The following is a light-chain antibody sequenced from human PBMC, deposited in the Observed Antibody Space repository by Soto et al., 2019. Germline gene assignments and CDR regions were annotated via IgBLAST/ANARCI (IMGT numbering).Light chain of an antibody. V-gene: IGKV1-39*01. CDR2: GAS. J-gene: IGKJ1*01. CDR3: QQSYSLWT. CDR1: QTISDY. Sequence: DIQMTQSPSSLSASVGDRVTITCRASQTISDYLTWYQQKPGKAPKLLIYGASSLQSGVPSRFSGSGSGTDFHLTISSLQPEDFATYYCQQSYSLWTFGQGTKVDIK.